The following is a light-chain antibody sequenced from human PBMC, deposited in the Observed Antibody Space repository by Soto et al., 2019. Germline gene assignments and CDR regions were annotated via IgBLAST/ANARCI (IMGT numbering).Light chain of an antibody. J-gene: IGKJ2*01. Sequence: AIQMTQSPSSLSASVGNRVTITCRASQGIRNDLAWYQQKPGKAPQLLIYAASSLQSGVPSRFSGSGSGTDFTLTISSLQPEDFATYYCLQDYIFPYTFGQGTKVDIK. CDR3: LQDYIFPYT. V-gene: IGKV1-6*01. CDR2: AAS. CDR1: QGIRND.